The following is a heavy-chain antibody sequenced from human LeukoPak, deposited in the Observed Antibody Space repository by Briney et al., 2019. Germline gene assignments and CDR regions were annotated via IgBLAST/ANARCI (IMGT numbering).Heavy chain of an antibody. CDR2: IHHGGTT. D-gene: IGHD2-21*02. CDR1: GGSISSSNW. V-gene: IGHV4-4*02. J-gene: IGHJ5*02. Sequence: SETLSLTCAVSGGSISSSNWWSWARQPPGKGLEWIGEIHHGGTTNYNPSLKSRVTISVDKSKNQFSLNLISVTAADTAMYYCARGGDTPFDPWGQGTLITVSS. CDR3: ARGGDTPFDP.